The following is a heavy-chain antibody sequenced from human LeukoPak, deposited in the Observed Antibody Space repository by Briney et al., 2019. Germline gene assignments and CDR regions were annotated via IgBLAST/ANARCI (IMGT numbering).Heavy chain of an antibody. CDR3: ARVRSGYSYGYVFDY. D-gene: IGHD5-18*01. J-gene: IGHJ4*02. V-gene: IGHV4-34*01. CDR1: GGSFSGYY. CDR2: INHSGST. Sequence: SETLSLTCAVYGGSFSGYYWSWIRQPPGKGLEWIGEINHSGSTNYNPSLKSRVTISVDTSKNQFSLKLSSVTAADTAVYYCARVRSGYSYGYVFDYWGQGTLVTVSS.